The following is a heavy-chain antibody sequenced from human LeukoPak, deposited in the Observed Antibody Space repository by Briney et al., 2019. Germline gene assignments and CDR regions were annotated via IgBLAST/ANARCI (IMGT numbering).Heavy chain of an antibody. J-gene: IGHJ3*02. V-gene: IGHV1-69*04. CDR2: IIPVLGVS. Sequence: SVKVSCKASGGSFSSYVITWVRQAPGQGLEWMGRIIPVLGVSNFAQKFQGRVTITAEKSTNTAHMELSRLESGDTAVYYCTREGVYAPDPSSYHRDASDIWGQGTEVIVSS. CDR1: GGSFSSYV. CDR3: TREGVYAPDPSSYHRDASDI. D-gene: IGHD3-16*02.